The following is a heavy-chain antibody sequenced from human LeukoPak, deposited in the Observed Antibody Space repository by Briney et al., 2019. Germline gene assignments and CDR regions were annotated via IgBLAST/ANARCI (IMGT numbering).Heavy chain of an antibody. D-gene: IGHD1-26*01. V-gene: IGHV3-15*01. CDR2: FKSKTNGGTT. Sequence: GGTLRLSCAASGFTVSDAWMNWVRQVPGKGLEWIGLFKSKTNGGTTDYAAPVKGRFTMSRDDSKNTLYLQMNSLKTEDTAMYYCTTEYSGSFSNWGQGILVTVSS. CDR3: TTEYSGSFSN. CDR1: GFTVSDAW. J-gene: IGHJ4*02.